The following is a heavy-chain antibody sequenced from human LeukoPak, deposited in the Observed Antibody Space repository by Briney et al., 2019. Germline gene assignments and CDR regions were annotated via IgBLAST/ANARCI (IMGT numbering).Heavy chain of an antibody. V-gene: IGHV1-2*02. CDR2: INPNSGGT. J-gene: IGHJ3*02. CDR3: ARSALLGYCTSTSCSPHDAFDI. Sequence: GASVKVSCKASGYTFTGYYMHWVRQAAGQGLEWMGWINPNSGGTNYAQKFQGRVTMTRDTSISTAYMELSRLRSDDTAVYYCARSALLGYCTSTSCSPHDAFDIWGQGTMVTVSS. D-gene: IGHD2-2*01. CDR1: GYTFTGYY.